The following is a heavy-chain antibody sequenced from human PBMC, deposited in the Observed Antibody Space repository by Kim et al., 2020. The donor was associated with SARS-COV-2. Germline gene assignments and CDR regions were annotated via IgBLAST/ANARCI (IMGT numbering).Heavy chain of an antibody. Sequence: SETLSLTCAVYGGSFSGYYWSWIRQPPGKGLEWIGEINHSGSTNYNPSLKSRVTISVDTSKNQFSLKLSSVTAADTAVYYCARVSGGRANLDYWGQGTLV. J-gene: IGHJ4*02. D-gene: IGHD1-26*01. CDR2: INHSGST. CDR1: GGSFSGYY. V-gene: IGHV4-34*01. CDR3: ARVSGGRANLDY.